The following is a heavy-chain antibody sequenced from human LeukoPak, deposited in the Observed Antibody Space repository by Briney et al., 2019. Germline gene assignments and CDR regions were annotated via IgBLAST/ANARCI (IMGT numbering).Heavy chain of an antibody. CDR2: IYYSGST. Sequence: SETLSLTCTVSGGSISSSSYYWGWIRQPPGKGLEWIGSIYYSGSTYYNPSLKSRVTISVDTSKNQFSLKLSSVTAADTAVYYCARDLRAPPRDYVWGSYRPDAFDIWGQGTMVTVSS. V-gene: IGHV4-39*07. J-gene: IGHJ3*02. CDR3: ARDLRAPPRDYVWGSYRPDAFDI. CDR1: GGSISSSSYY. D-gene: IGHD3-16*02.